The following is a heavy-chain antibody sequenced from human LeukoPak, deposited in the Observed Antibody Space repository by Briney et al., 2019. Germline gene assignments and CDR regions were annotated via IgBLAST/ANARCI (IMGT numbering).Heavy chain of an antibody. V-gene: IGHV3-53*05. Sequence: GGSLRLSCAASGFSVSSNYMSWVRQAPGKGLEWVSVIYSGGSTYYADSVKGRFTISRDNSKNMLYLQMSSLRVEDTAVYYCVKIARDWGQGTLVTVSS. CDR3: VKIARD. J-gene: IGHJ4*02. CDR1: GFSVSSNY. CDR2: IYSGGST.